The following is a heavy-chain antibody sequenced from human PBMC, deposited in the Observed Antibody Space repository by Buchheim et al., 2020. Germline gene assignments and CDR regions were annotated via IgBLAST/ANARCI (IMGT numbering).Heavy chain of an antibody. Sequence: QVQLVESGGGLVKPGGSLRLSCAASGFSFSDYYISWIRQAPGKGLEWVSYIDSSSSYTNHADSVKGRFTISRDNAKNSLYLQMNSLRAEDTAVYYCARGADESSDLFQHWGQGTL. V-gene: IGHV3-11*05. CDR1: GFSFSDYY. CDR3: ARGADESSDLFQH. J-gene: IGHJ1*01. CDR2: IDSSSSYT. D-gene: IGHD3-22*01.